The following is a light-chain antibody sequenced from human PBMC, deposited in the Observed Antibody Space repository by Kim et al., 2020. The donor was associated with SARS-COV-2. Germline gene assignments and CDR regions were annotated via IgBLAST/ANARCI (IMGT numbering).Light chain of an antibody. J-gene: IGKJ4*01. CDR3: QQYYSSPLT. CDR1: QSVLYNSNNKNY. Sequence: DIVMTQSPDSLAVSLGERATINCKSSQSVLYNSNNKNYLAWYQQKPGQPPKLLIYWASTRESGVPDRFSGSGSGTDFTLTISSLLAEDVAVYYCQQYYSSPLTFGGGTKVDIK. V-gene: IGKV4-1*01. CDR2: WAS.